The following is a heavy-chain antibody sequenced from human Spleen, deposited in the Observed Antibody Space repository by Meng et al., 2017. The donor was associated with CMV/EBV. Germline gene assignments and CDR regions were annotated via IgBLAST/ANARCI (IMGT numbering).Heavy chain of an antibody. CDR2: IIQSGYT. V-gene: IGHV4-34*01. J-gene: IGHJ3*01. D-gene: IGHD2/OR15-2a*01. CDR3: ARGLLLTMTAGGNIYDV. Sequence: SETLSLTCGVSGGSFSGHYWTWIRQPPGKGLEWIGEIIQSGYTKYNPSLKSRVAMSVDTSKNQFSLNLNSVTAADTAVYYCARGLLLTMTAGGNIYDVWGQGTMVTVSS. CDR1: GGSFSGHY.